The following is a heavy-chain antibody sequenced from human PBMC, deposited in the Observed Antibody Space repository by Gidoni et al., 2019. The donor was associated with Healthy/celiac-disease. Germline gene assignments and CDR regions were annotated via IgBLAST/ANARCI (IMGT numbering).Heavy chain of an antibody. CDR1: GFNVSSNY. Sequence: EVQLVESGGGLIQPGGSLRLSCAASGFNVSSNYMSWVRQAQGKGLEWVSVIYSGGSTYYADSVKGRFTISRDNSKNTLYLQMNSLRAEDTAVYYCARDWRVWWELRVWGQGTLVTVSS. J-gene: IGHJ4*02. CDR3: ARDWRVWWELRV. CDR2: IYSGGST. D-gene: IGHD1-26*01. V-gene: IGHV3-53*01.